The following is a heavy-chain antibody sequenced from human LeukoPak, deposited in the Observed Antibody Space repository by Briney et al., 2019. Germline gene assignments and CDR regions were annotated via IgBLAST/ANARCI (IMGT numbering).Heavy chain of an antibody. Sequence: PSETLSLTCTVSGGSISSYYWSWIRQPAGKGLEWIGRIYTSGSTNYNPSLKSRVTMSVDTSKNQFSLKLSSLTAADTSVYYCAREQQWLPTLHFDYWGQGTLVTVSS. CDR1: GGSISSYY. J-gene: IGHJ4*02. CDR2: IYTSGST. V-gene: IGHV4-4*07. CDR3: AREQQWLPTLHFDY. D-gene: IGHD6-19*01.